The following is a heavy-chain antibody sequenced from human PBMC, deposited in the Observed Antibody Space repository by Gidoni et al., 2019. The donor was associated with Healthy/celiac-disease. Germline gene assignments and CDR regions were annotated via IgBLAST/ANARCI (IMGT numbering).Heavy chain of an antibody. D-gene: IGHD2-2*01. CDR1: GFTFSSYA. Sequence: QVQLVESGGGVVQPGRSLRLSCAASGFTFSSYAMHWVRQAPGKGLEWVAVISYDGSNKYYADSVKGRFTISRDNSKNTLYLQMNSLRAEDTAVYYCARDHKPLAVVPFCMDVWGQGTTVTVSS. CDR3: ARDHKPLAVVPFCMDV. CDR2: ISYDGSNK. V-gene: IGHV3-30-3*01. J-gene: IGHJ6*02.